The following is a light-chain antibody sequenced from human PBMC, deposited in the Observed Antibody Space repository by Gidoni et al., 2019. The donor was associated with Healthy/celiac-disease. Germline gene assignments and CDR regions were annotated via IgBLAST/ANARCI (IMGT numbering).Light chain of an antibody. V-gene: IGLV1-51*01. CDR1: SSNIGNNY. J-gene: IGLJ2*01. CDR2: ENN. CDR3: GTWDSSLSVV. Sequence: QSVLTQPPSVSAAPGQKVTISCSGSSSNIGNNYVSWYQQLPGTAPKLIIYENNKRPSGIPDRFSGSKSGTSATLGITGLQTGDEADYYCGTWDSSLSVVFGGGTTLTVL.